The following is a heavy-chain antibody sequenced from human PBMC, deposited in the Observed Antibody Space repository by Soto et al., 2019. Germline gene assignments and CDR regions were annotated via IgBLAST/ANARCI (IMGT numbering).Heavy chain of an antibody. J-gene: IGHJ1*01. CDR2: ISGSGGST. CDR3: AKDPGRERNKYSGAECYSAYFQH. Sequence: GGSLRLSCAASGFTFSSYAMSWVRQAPGKGLEWVSAISGSGGSTYCADSVKGRFTISRDNSKNTLYLQMNSLRAEDTAVYYCAKDPGRERNKYSGAECYSAYFQHWGQGTLVTVSS. V-gene: IGHV3-23*01. CDR1: GFTFSSYA. D-gene: IGHD2-21*01.